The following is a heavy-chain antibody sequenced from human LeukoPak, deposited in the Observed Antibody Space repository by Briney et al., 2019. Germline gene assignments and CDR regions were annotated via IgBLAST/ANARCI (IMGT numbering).Heavy chain of an antibody. J-gene: IGHJ5*02. D-gene: IGHD3-3*01. CDR3: AREASYYDFWSGTSNWFDP. CDR1: GGSISSYY. Sequence: SETLSLTCTVSGGSISSYYWSWIRQPPGKGLEWIGYIYYSGSTNYNPSLKSRVTIAVDTSKNQFSLKLSSVTAADTAVYYCAREASYYDFWSGTSNWFDPWGQGTLVTVSS. V-gene: IGHV4-59*12. CDR2: IYYSGST.